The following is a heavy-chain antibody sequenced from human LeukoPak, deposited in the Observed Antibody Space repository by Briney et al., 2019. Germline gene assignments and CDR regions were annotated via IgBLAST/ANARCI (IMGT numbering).Heavy chain of an antibody. D-gene: IGHD6-19*01. J-gene: IGHJ3*02. CDR1: GFTFSNAW. Sequence: GGSLRLSCAASGFTFSNAWMNWVRQAPGKGLEWVGRIKGTVDGGTTDLAAPVKGRFTVSRDDSKKMLYLQMNSLKTEDTAVYYCTTGGNVIVADTRAFDIWGQGTMVTVSS. V-gene: IGHV3-15*07. CDR3: TTGGNVIVADTRAFDI. CDR2: IKGTVDGGTT.